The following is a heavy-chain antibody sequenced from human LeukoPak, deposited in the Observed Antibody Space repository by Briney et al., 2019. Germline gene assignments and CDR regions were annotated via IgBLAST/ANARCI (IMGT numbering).Heavy chain of an antibody. CDR1: GGSIRSYY. CDR3: ARVYYSTSYDYWYFDL. D-gene: IGHD6-13*01. CDR2: IYNSGST. J-gene: IGHJ2*01. V-gene: IGHV4-59*01. Sequence: SETLSLTCTVSGGSIRSYYWSWIRQPPGKGLEWIGYIYNSGSTNYNPSLKSRVTISVDTSKNQFSLKLTSVTAADTAVYYCARVYYSTSYDYWYFDLWGRGTLVTVSS.